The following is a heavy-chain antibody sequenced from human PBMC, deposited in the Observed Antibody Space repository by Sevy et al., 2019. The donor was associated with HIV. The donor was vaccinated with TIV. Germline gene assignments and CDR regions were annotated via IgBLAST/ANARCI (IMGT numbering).Heavy chain of an antibody. CDR3: TTEGAD. J-gene: IGHJ4*02. CDR2: VRSKGDGGTT. Sequence: GGSLRLSCAASGFTFSDAWMSWLRQAPGKGLEWVGSVRSKGDGGTTEYAAPVKGRFTIARDDSKNMMYVQMNSLKTEDTAVYYCTTEGADWGQGTLVTVSS. V-gene: IGHV3-15*01. CDR1: GFTFSDAW.